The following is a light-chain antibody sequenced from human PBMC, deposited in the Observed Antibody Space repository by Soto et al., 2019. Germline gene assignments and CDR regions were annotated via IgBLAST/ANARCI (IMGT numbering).Light chain of an antibody. CDR2: DVS. J-gene: IGLJ1*01. V-gene: IGLV2-14*01. CDR3: RSYAGSRTQV. CDR1: SSDVGGYNY. Sequence: QSALTQPASVSGSPGQSITISCTGTSSDVGGYNYVSWYQQHPGKAPKLLIYDVSNRPSGVPDRFSGSKSGNTASLTISGLQAEDEADYYCRSYAGSRTQVFGRGTKLTVL.